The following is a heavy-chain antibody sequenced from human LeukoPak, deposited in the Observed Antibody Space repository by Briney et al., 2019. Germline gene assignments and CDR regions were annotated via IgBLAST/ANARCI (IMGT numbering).Heavy chain of an antibody. D-gene: IGHD6-13*01. Sequence: GGSLRLSCAASGFTLTSYAMTWVRQAPGRGLEWVSSVDGGGGGTYYADSVKGRFTISRDNSKDTLYLQMNGLRAEDTAVYFCAKQSAGSAAWYSLHYDFWGQGTLVTVSS. CDR2: VDGGGGGT. J-gene: IGHJ4*02. CDR1: GFTLTSYA. V-gene: IGHV3-23*01. CDR3: AKQSAGSAAWYSLHYDF.